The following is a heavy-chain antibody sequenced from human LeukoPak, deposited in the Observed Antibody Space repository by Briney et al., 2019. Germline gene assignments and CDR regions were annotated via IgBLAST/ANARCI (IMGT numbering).Heavy chain of an antibody. CDR3: ARAAGGIAAAPLDY. Sequence: GGSLRLSCAASGFTFSSYSMNWVRQAPGKGLEWVSYISSSSSTIYYADSVKGRFTISRDNAKNSLYLQMNSLRAEDTAVYYCARAAGGIAAAPLDYWGQGTLVTVSS. V-gene: IGHV3-48*01. CDR2: ISSSSSTI. CDR1: GFTFSSYS. J-gene: IGHJ4*02. D-gene: IGHD6-13*01.